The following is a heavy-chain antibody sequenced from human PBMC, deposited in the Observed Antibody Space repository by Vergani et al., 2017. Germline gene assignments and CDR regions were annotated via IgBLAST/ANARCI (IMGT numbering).Heavy chain of an antibody. Sequence: QVQLQQWGAGLLKPSETLSLTCAVYGGSFSGYYWSWIRQPPGKGLEWIGEINHSGSTNYNPSLKSRVTISVDTSKNQFSLKLSSVTAADTAVYYCARVLIAAAGTKHDAFDIWGQGTMVTVSS. D-gene: IGHD6-13*01. CDR1: GGSFSGYY. CDR2: INHSGST. V-gene: IGHV4-34*01. CDR3: ARVLIAAAGTKHDAFDI. J-gene: IGHJ3*02.